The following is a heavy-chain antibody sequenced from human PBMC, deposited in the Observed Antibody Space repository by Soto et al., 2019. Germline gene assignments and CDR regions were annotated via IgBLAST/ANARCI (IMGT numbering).Heavy chain of an antibody. D-gene: IGHD5-12*01. CDR3: ARGGVATIFGDS. J-gene: IGHJ4*02. Sequence: GSLRLSCXASGFTLSRYSMNWVRQAPGKGLEWLSYIDGSSDTIYYADSVKGRFIISRDNAKNSLYLQMNSLRDEDTAVYYCARGGVATIFGDSWGQGTLVTVSS. CDR1: GFTLSRYS. CDR2: IDGSSDTI. V-gene: IGHV3-48*02.